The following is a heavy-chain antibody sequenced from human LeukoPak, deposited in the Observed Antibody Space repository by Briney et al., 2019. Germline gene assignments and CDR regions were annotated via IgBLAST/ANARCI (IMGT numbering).Heavy chain of an antibody. Sequence: QPGGSLRLSCAASGFTFSSYEMNWVRQAPGKGLEWVSYISSSGSTIYYADSVKGRFTISRDNSKNTLYLQMNSLRAEDTAVYYCAGRGSGSYFDFWGQGTLVTVSS. CDR2: ISSSGSTI. J-gene: IGHJ4*02. D-gene: IGHD3-10*01. CDR3: AGRGSGSYFDF. V-gene: IGHV3-48*03. CDR1: GFTFSSYE.